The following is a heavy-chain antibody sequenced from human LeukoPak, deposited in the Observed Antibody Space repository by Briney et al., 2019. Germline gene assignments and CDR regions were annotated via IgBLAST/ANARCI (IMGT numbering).Heavy chain of an antibody. V-gene: IGHV3-21*01. Sequence: GGSLRLSCAASGFTFSSYSMNWVRQAPGKGLEWVSPISSSSTYIYYADSVKGRFTISRDNAKNSLHLQMNSLRAEDTAVYYCARNRYGSSPDAFDIWGQGTVVTVSS. J-gene: IGHJ3*02. CDR1: GFTFSSYS. CDR2: ISSSSTYI. CDR3: ARNRYGSSPDAFDI. D-gene: IGHD6-13*01.